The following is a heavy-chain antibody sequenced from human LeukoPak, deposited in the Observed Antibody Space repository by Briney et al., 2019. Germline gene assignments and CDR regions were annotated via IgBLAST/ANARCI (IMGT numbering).Heavy chain of an antibody. V-gene: IGHV3-23*01. Sequence: GGSLRLSCAASGFTFSSYAMSWVRQAPGEGLEWVSAISGSGGSTYYADSVKGRFTISRDNSKNTLYLQMNSLRAEDTAVYYCAEDLNVRGNSGYDLIGYWGQGTLVTVSS. CDR3: AEDLNVRGNSGYDLIGY. CDR2: ISGSGGST. CDR1: GFTFSSYA. J-gene: IGHJ4*02. D-gene: IGHD5-12*01.